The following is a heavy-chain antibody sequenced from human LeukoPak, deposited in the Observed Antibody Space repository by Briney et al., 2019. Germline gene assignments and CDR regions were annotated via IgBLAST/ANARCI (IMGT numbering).Heavy chain of an antibody. V-gene: IGHV3-7*05. CDR1: GFTFSSFW. J-gene: IGHJ5*02. Sequence: GGSLRLSCAASGFTFSSFWLSWVRQAPGKGLEWVANVNQGGSEKNYVDSVKGRFTISRDSAHNSLYLHINSLRAEDTAVYYCARGRYCSGGSCYGKSWFDPWGQGTLVTVSS. CDR3: ARGRYCSGGSCYGKSWFDP. D-gene: IGHD2-15*01. CDR2: VNQGGSEK.